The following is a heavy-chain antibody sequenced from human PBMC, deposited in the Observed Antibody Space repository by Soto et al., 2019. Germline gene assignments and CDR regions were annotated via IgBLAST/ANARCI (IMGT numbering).Heavy chain of an antibody. CDR2: ISSNGGST. V-gene: IGHV3-64D*06. D-gene: IGHD5-12*01. Sequence: LRLSYAASGFTFSSYSMHWVRQAPGKGLEYVSAISSNGGSTYYADSVKGRFTISRDNSKNTLYLQMSSLRAEDTAVYYCVKARDGYNLYFDYWGQGTLVTVSS. CDR1: GFTFSSYS. CDR3: VKARDGYNLYFDY. J-gene: IGHJ4*02.